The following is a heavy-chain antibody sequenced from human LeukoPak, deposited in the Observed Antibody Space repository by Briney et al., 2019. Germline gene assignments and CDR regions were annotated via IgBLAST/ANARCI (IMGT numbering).Heavy chain of an antibody. V-gene: IGHV3-23*01. CDR3: ARSDYGGNSGGGDY. J-gene: IGHJ4*02. CDR2: ISGSGGST. D-gene: IGHD4-23*01. CDR1: GFTFNNYG. Sequence: PGKSLRLSCAASGFTFNNYGMHWVRQAPGKGLEWVSAISGSGGSTYYADSVKGRFTISRDNSKNTLYLQMNSLRAEDTAVYYCARSDYGGNSGGGDYWGQGTLVTVSS.